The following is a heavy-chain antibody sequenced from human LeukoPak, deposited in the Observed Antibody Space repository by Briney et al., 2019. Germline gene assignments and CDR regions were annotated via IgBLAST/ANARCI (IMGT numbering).Heavy chain of an antibody. Sequence: GGSLRLSCAASGFTFSSYSMNWVRQAPGKGLEWVSSISSSSSYIYYADSVKGRFTISRDNAKNSLYLQMNSLRAEDTAVYYCARDPRGFDCSSTSCYIDYWGQGTLVTVSS. D-gene: IGHD2-2*02. CDR3: ARDPRGFDCSSTSCYIDY. CDR2: ISSSSSYI. J-gene: IGHJ4*02. V-gene: IGHV3-21*01. CDR1: GFTFSSYS.